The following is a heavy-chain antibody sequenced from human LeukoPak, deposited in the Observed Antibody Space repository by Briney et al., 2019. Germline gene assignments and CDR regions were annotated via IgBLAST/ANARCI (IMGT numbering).Heavy chain of an antibody. CDR2: IYYSGST. CDR1: GGSFSGYY. V-gene: IGHV4-59*01. D-gene: IGHD4-17*01. CDR3: ARVMTTVTYFDY. Sequence: SETLSLTCAVYGGSFSGYYWSWIRQPPGKGLEWIGYIYYSGSTNYNPSLKSRVTISVDTSKNQFSLKLSSVTAADTAVYYCARVMTTVTYFDYWGQGTLVTVSS. J-gene: IGHJ4*02.